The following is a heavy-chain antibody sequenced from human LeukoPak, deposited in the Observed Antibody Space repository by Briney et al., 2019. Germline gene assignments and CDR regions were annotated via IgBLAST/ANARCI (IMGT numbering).Heavy chain of an antibody. D-gene: IGHD3-16*01. CDR1: GFTFSSYE. J-gene: IGHJ4*02. CDR2: IKEDGSEK. CDR3: ARGGSYRFEY. Sequence: TGGSLRLSCAASGFTFSSYEMNWVRQAPGKGPEWVANIKEDGSEKYYVDSVKGRFTISRDNPENSLYLQMNSLRAEDTAVYYCARGGSYRFEYWGQGTLVTVSS. V-gene: IGHV3-7*01.